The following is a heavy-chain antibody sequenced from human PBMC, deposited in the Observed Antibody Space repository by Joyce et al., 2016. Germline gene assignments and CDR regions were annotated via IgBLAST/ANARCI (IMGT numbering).Heavy chain of an antibody. J-gene: IGHJ4*02. CDR1: GFTFRSYS. V-gene: IGHV3-21*01. CDR2: RSSSSSYI. D-gene: IGHD2-8*01. CDR3: ARSSYTNGIFDY. Sequence: EVQLVESGGGLVMPGGSLRLSCAASGFTFRSYSMSWVRPAPGKGLEWVSSRSSSSSYIKYTESVKGRFTISRDNAKNSLYLKMNSLRVEDTAVYYCARSSYTNGIFDYWGQGTLVTVSS.